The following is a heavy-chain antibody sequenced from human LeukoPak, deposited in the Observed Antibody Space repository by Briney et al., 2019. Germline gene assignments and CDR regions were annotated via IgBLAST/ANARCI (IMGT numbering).Heavy chain of an antibody. Sequence: GGSLRLSCAASGFTFSSYEMNWVRQAPGKGLEWVSRINSDGSSTSYADSVKGRFTISRGNAKNTLYLQMNSLRAEDTAVYYCARGVPVDTAMVDYWGQGTLVTVSS. D-gene: IGHD5-18*01. V-gene: IGHV3-74*01. J-gene: IGHJ4*02. CDR2: INSDGSST. CDR3: ARGVPVDTAMVDY. CDR1: GFTFSSYE.